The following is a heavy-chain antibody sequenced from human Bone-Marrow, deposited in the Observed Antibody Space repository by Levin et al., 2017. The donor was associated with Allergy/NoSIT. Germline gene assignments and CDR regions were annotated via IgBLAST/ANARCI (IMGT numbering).Heavy chain of an antibody. J-gene: IGHJ4*02. V-gene: IGHV3-7*01. D-gene: IGHD6-6*01. CDR1: GFTFSNYW. Sequence: LSLTCAASGFTFSNYWMSWVRQAPGKGLEWVANINQDGNQKYYVDSLRGRFTISRDNAKNSVYLQMNSLRAEDTGAYYCARIGYSSSSFDYWGRGTLVTVSS. CDR3: ARIGYSSSSFDY. CDR2: INQDGNQK.